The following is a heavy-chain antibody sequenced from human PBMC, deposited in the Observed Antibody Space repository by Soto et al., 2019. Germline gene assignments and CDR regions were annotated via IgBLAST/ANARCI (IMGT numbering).Heavy chain of an antibody. D-gene: IGHD3-22*01. J-gene: IGHJ4*02. Sequence: QVQLVQSGAEVKKPGASVKVSCKASGYTFTSYGISWVRQAPGQGLEWMGWISAYNGNTNYAQKLQGRVTMTTDTSTSTAYMELRSMRSDDTAVYYCARGTYYYDSSGYPYPDYWGQGTLVTVSS. CDR3: ARGTYYYDSSGYPYPDY. CDR1: GYTFTSYG. CDR2: ISAYNGNT. V-gene: IGHV1-18*01.